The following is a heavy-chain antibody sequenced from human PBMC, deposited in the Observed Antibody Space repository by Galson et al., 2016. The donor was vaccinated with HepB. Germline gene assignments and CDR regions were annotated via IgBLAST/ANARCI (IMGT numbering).Heavy chain of an antibody. Sequence: SETLSLTCGVYGGSFSVLYWSWIRQAPGKGLEWIGEINRNGSTNYSPSLKSRVTISVDTSKTQFSLKLNSVTPADTAIYYCARAYTLFYYGSESRTRYWYFDLWGRGTQVTVSS. J-gene: IGHJ2*01. D-gene: IGHD3-10*01. V-gene: IGHV4-34*01. CDR3: ARAYTLFYYGSESRTRYWYFDL. CDR1: GGSFSVLY. CDR2: INRNGST.